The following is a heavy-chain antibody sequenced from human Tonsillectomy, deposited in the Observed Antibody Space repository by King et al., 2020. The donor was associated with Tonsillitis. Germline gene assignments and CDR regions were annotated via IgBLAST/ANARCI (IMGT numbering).Heavy chain of an antibody. D-gene: IGHD4-17*01. J-gene: IGHJ6*02. CDR2: ISWNSGSI. V-gene: IGHV3-9*01. Sequence: VQLVESGGGLVQPGRSLRLSCAASGFTFDDYAMHWVRQAPGKGLEWVSGISWNSGSIGYAVSVKGRFTISRDNAKNSLYLQMNSLRAEDTALYYCAKVGYGDYGMDVWGQGTTVTVSS. CDR1: GFTFDDYA. CDR3: AKVGYGDYGMDV.